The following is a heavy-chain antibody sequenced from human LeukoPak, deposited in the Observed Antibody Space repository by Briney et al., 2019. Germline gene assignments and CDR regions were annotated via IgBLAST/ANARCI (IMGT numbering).Heavy chain of an antibody. V-gene: IGHV4-59*01. J-gene: IGHJ4*02. Sequence: SETLSLTCSVSADSIGNYYYSWIRQPPGKGLEWIGYIYYSGSTNYNPSLQSRVTMSVDTSKNQFSLNLSSVTAADTAVYYCAKDLTLRGASYYFDYWGQGTLVTVSS. D-gene: IGHD3-10*01. CDR3: AKDLTLRGASYYFDY. CDR2: IYYSGST. CDR1: ADSIGNYY.